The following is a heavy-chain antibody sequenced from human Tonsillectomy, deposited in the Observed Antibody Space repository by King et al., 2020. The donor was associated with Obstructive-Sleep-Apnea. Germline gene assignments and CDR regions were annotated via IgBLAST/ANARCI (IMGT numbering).Heavy chain of an antibody. J-gene: IGHJ6*02. CDR2: MDPSDSYT. D-gene: IGHD2-2*01. CDR1: GYSFTSYW. Sequence: VQLVESGAEVKKPGESLRISCKGYGYSFTSYWISWVRQMPGKALEWIGRMDPSDSYTNYIPSFQGHSTISADMSISPAYTQWSGLKASDTAMYYCARGNIVVGNYYYYGMDVWGQGTTVTVSS. CDR3: ARGNIVVGNYYYYGMDV. V-gene: IGHV5-10-1*01.